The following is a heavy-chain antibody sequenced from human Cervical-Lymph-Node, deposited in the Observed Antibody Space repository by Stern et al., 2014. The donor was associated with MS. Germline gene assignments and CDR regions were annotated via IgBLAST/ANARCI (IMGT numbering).Heavy chain of an antibody. CDR3: ARDLYGDYDEFEDYYYYYGMDV. CDR1: GFTFSSYG. D-gene: IGHD4-17*01. CDR2: IWYDGSNK. J-gene: IGHJ6*02. V-gene: IGHV3-33*01. Sequence: QVQLVQSGGGVVQPGRSLRLSCAASGFTFSSYGMHWVRQAPGKGLEWVAVIWYDGSNKYYADSVKGRFTISRDNSKNTLYLQMNSLRAEDTAVYYCARDLYGDYDEFEDYYYYYGMDVWGQGTTVTVSS.